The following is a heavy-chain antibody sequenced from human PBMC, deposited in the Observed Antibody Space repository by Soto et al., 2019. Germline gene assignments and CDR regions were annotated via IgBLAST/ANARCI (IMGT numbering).Heavy chain of an antibody. V-gene: IGHV3-9*01. D-gene: IGHD6-19*01. J-gene: IGHJ3*02. Sequence: EVQLVESGGGLVQPGRSLRLSCAASGFTFGSYAMHWVRRAPGKGLEWVSGISWNSGNIVYADSVKGRFTISRDNAKNSLYLQMSSQKAEDRALYYCAKSPVTGTRGAFDIWGQGTMVTVSS. CDR3: AKSPVTGTRGAFDI. CDR1: GFTFGSYA. CDR2: ISWNSGNI.